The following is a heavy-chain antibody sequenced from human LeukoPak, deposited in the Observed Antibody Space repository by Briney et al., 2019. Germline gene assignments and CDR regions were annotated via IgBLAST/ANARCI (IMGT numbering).Heavy chain of an antibody. CDR1: GGSISSSSYY. CDR3: ASLRERSYYARGFDY. V-gene: IGHV4-39*01. D-gene: IGHD1-26*01. CDR2: IYYSGST. J-gene: IGHJ4*02. Sequence: PSETLSLTCTVSGGSISSSSYYWGWIRQSPGKGLDWIGSIYYSGSTYYNPSLKSRVTISVDTSKNQFSLKLSSVTAADTAVFYCASLRERSYYARGFDYWGQGTLVTVSS.